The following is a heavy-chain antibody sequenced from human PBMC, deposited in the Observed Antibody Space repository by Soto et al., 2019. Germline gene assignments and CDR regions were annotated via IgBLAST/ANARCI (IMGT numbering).Heavy chain of an antibody. CDR2: INPHSGGT. J-gene: IGHJ6*02. CDR3: AREVCSGGSCYPRVYYYYGMDV. D-gene: IGHD2-15*01. V-gene: IGHV1-2*02. Sequence: GASVKVSCKASGYTFTGYYMHWVRQAPGQELEGMGWINPHSGGTTYAQKSQDRVTTTRDTTISTAYVELSRLRSDDTAVYYCAREVCSGGSCYPRVYYYYGMDVWGQGTTVTVSS. CDR1: GYTFTGYY.